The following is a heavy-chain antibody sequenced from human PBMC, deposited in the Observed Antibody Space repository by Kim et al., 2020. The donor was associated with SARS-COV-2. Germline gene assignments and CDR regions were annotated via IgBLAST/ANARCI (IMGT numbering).Heavy chain of an antibody. CDR2: INHSGST. V-gene: IGHV4-34*01. CDR3: ARGPPYYYDSSGYYPLPFDY. J-gene: IGHJ4*02. D-gene: IGHD3-22*01. Sequence: SETLSLTCAVYGGSFSGYYWSWIRQPPGKGLEWIGEINHSGSTNYNPSLKSRVTISVDTSKNQFSLKLSSVTAADTAVYYCARGPPYYYDSSGYYPLPFDYWGQGTLVTVSS. CDR1: GGSFSGYY.